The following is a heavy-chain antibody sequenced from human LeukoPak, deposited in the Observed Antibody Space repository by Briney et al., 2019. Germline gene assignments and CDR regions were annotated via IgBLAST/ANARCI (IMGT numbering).Heavy chain of an antibody. D-gene: IGHD2-2*01. CDR3: ARDGDCSSTSCFDY. CDR1: GYTFTSYY. J-gene: IGHJ4*02. V-gene: IGHV1-69*13. Sequence: GASVKVSCKASGYTFTSYYMHWVRQAPGQGLEWMGGIIPIFGTANYAQKFQGRVTITADESTSTAYMELSSLRSEDTAVYYCARDGDCSSTSCFDYWGQGTLVTVSS. CDR2: IIPIFGTA.